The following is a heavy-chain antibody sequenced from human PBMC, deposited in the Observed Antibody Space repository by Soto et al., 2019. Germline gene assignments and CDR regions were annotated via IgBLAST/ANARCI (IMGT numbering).Heavy chain of an antibody. CDR2: IYYSGST. V-gene: IGHV4-31*03. CDR1: GGSISSGGYY. J-gene: IGHJ3*02. CDR3: ARASSRYCSSTSCYNTAFDI. D-gene: IGHD2-2*02. Sequence: PSETLSLTCTVSGGSISSGGYYWSWIRQHPGKGLEWIGYIYYSGSTYYNPSLKSRVTISVDTSKNQFSLKLSSVTAADTAVCYCARASSRYCSSTSCYNTAFDIWGQGTMVTVSS.